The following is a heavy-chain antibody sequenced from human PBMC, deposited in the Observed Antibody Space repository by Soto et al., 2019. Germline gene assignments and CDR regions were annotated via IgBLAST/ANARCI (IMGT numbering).Heavy chain of an antibody. CDR3: AGWPPNYDSSGYYQYAFDI. CDR1: GFTFSSYA. CDR2: ISYDGSNK. D-gene: IGHD3-22*01. J-gene: IGHJ3*02. Sequence: GGSLRLSCAASGFTFSSYAMHWVRQAPGKGLEWVAVISYDGSNKYYADSVKGRFTISRDNSKNTLYLQMNSLRAEDTAVYYCAGWPPNYDSSGYYQYAFDIWGQGTTVTVSS. V-gene: IGHV3-30-3*01.